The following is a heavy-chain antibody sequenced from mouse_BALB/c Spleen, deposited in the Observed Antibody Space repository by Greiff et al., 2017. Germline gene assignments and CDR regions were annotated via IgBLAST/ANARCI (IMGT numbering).Heavy chain of an antibody. J-gene: IGHJ4*01. CDR3: ARDNYRGAMDY. CDR2: ISDGGSYT. V-gene: IGHV5-4*02. Sequence: EVHLVESGGGLVKPGGSLKLSCAASGFTFSDYYMYWVRQTPEKRLEWVATISDGGSYTYYPDSVKGRFTISRDNAKNNLYLQMSSLKSEDTAMYYCARDNYRGAMDYWGQGTSVTVSS. D-gene: IGHD2-14*01. CDR1: GFTFSDYY.